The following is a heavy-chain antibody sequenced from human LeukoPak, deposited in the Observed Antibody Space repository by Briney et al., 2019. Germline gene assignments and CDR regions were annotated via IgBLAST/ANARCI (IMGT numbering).Heavy chain of an antibody. CDR3: ARDAGAVAGTTYWYFDL. CDR2: ISYDGITK. V-gene: IGHV3-30*14. D-gene: IGHD6-19*01. Sequence: GGSLRLSCAASGFTFSTYAIHWVRQAPGRGLEWVAYISYDGITKYYADSVKGRFTISRDNSENILYIQMNSLGVEDTAVYYCARDAGAVAGTTYWYFDLWGRGTLVIVSS. J-gene: IGHJ2*01. CDR1: GFTFSTYA.